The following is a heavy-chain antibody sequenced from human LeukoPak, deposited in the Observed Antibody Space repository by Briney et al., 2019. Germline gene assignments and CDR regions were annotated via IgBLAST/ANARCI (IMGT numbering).Heavy chain of an antibody. CDR1: GGTFSYYA. V-gene: IGHV1-69*04. D-gene: IGHD3-3*01. J-gene: IGHJ4*02. CDR2: IIPILGIT. Sequence: ASVKVSCKASGGTFSYYAISWVRQAPGQGLEWMGRIIPILGITNYAQKFQGRVTITADKSTSTAYMELSSLRSEDTAVYYCARSHNDFGDYYWGQGSLVTVSS. CDR3: ARSHNDFGDYY.